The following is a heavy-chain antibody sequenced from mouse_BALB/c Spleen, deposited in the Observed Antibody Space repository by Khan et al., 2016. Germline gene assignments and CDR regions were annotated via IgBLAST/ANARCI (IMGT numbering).Heavy chain of an antibody. V-gene: IGHV9-4*02. Sequence: QIQLVQSGPELKKPGETVRISCKATGYTFTTAGMQWVQKIPGKGLKWIGWINTHSGVPKYAEDFKGRFAFSLETSVTTAYLQISNLKNDDTATFFCARDRYDGYYFDYWGQGTTLTAST. CDR3: ARDRYDGYYFDY. CDR1: GYTFTTAG. D-gene: IGHD2-14*01. J-gene: IGHJ2*01. CDR2: INTHSGVP.